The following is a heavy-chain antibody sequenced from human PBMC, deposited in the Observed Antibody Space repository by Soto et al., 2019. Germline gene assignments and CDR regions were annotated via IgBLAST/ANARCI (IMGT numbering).Heavy chain of an antibody. Sequence: PGGDLRLYYAGSGFTFSSYGMQWVRQAPGKGLEWVAVISYDGSNKYYADSVKGRFTISRDNSKNTLYLQMNSLRAEDTAVYYCAKALPYSSSWYDLPLYYYYGMDVWGQGTTVTVSS. CDR2: ISYDGSNK. D-gene: IGHD6-13*01. CDR1: GFTFSSYG. V-gene: IGHV3-30*18. CDR3: AKALPYSSSWYDLPLYYYYGMDV. J-gene: IGHJ6*02.